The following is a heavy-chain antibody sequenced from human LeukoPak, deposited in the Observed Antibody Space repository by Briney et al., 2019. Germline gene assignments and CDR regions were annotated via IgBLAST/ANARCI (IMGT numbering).Heavy chain of an antibody. CDR3: ARHSGGGYYYYYYMDV. V-gene: IGHV5-51*01. CDR2: IYPGDSDT. J-gene: IGHJ6*03. D-gene: IGHD3-10*01. Sequence: GESLKISCQGSGYSFTSYWIGWVRQMPGKGLEWMGIIYPGDSDTRYSPSFQGQVTISADKSISTAYLQWSSLKASDTAMYYCARHSGGGYYYYYYMDVWGKGTTVTVSS. CDR1: GYSFTSYW.